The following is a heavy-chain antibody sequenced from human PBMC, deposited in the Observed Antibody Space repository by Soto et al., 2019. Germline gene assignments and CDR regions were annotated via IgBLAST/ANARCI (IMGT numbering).Heavy chain of an antibody. CDR1: TFPFGNFL. D-gene: IGHD3-10*01. J-gene: IGHJ4*02. Sequence: GGSLRLSCTASTFPFGNFLMSWFRQAPGKGMEWVGFIRNQTYGGAAEYAASVRGRFTISRDDSKGIAYLQMNSLQTEDSGVYYCIGSFPFWGQGTLVTVSS. V-gene: IGHV3-49*03. CDR3: IGSFPF. CDR2: IRNQTYGGAA.